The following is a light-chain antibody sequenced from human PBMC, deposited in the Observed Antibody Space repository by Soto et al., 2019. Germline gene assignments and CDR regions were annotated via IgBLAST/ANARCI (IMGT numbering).Light chain of an antibody. J-gene: IGKJ1*01. CDR2: DAS. V-gene: IGKV3-11*01. CDR3: QQYNNWPPTWT. CDR1: QTVSSY. Sequence: EVVLTQSPATLSLSPGEGATLSCRASQTVSSYLAWYQQKPGQAPRLLIYDASNRATGIPARFSGSGSGTDFTLTISSLEPEDFAVYYCQQYNNWPPTWTFGQGTKVDIK.